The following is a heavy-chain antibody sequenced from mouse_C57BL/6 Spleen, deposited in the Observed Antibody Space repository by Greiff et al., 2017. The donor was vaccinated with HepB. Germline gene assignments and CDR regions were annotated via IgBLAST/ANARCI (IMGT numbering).Heavy chain of an antibody. V-gene: IGHV5-6*01. J-gene: IGHJ3*01. Sequence: EVQVVESGGDLVKPGGSLKLSCAASGFTFSSYGMSWVRQTPDKRLEWVATISSGGSYTYYPDSVKGRFTISRDNAKNTLYLQMSSLKSEDTAMYYCARQKGAIYYGNPAWFAYWGQGTLVTVSA. D-gene: IGHD2-1*01. CDR3: ARQKGAIYYGNPAWFAY. CDR2: ISSGGSYT. CDR1: GFTFSSYG.